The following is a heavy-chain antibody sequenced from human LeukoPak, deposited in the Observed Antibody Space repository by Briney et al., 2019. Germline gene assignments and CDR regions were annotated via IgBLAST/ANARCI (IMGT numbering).Heavy chain of an antibody. D-gene: IGHD3-22*01. CDR2: IVGSGDST. Sequence: SGGSLRLSCAVSGFTFSTYAMSWVRQAPGKGLEWVSAIVGSGDSTYYADSVKGRFTISRDNSKNTLYLQMNSLRAVDTAVYYCARGIARSSAYLFFDYWGQGTLVTVSS. CDR1: GFTFSTYA. CDR3: ARGIARSSAYLFFDY. V-gene: IGHV3-23*01. J-gene: IGHJ4*02.